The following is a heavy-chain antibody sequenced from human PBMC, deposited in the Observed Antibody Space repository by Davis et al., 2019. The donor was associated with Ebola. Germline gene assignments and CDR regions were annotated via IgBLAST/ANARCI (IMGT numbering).Heavy chain of an antibody. CDR1: GGSISSYY. Sequence: MPSETLSLTCTVSGGSISSYYWGWIRQPPGKGLEWIGSIYYSGSTYYNPSLKSRVTISVDKSKNQFSLKLSSVTTADTAVYYCARVWNDYGSGSYYDYWGQGILVSVSS. J-gene: IGHJ4*02. CDR3: ARVWNDYGSGSYYDY. D-gene: IGHD3-10*01. V-gene: IGHV4-39*07. CDR2: IYYSGST.